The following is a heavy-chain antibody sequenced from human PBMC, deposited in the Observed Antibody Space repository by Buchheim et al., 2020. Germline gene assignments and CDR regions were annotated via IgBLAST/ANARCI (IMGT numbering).Heavy chain of an antibody. J-gene: IGHJ4*02. CDR1: GFSFSSHW. CDR2: RNQDGSDK. V-gene: IGHV3-7*01. CDR3: ARDGWDSGIYFDY. Sequence: EVQLVESGGGLVQPGGSLRLSCAVSGFSFSSHWMSWVCQAPGKGLEWVANRNQDGSDKYYLDSVKGRFNISRDNAKNSLYLQRNSLRAEDTAVYYCARDGWDSGIYFDYWGQGTL. D-gene: IGHD1-26*01.